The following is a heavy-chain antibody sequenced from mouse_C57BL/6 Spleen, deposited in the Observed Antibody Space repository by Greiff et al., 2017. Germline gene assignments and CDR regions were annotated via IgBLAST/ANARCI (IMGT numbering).Heavy chain of an antibody. V-gene: IGHV1-64*01. Sequence: QVQLQQPGAELVKPGASVKLSCKASGYTFPSYWMHWVKQRPGQGLEWIGMIHPNSGSTNYNEKFKSKATLTVDKSSSTAYMQLSSLTSEDSAVYYCETEAQATGWFAYWGQGTLVTVSA. CDR2: IHPNSGST. D-gene: IGHD3-2*02. J-gene: IGHJ3*01. CDR3: ETEAQATGWFAY. CDR1: GYTFPSYW.